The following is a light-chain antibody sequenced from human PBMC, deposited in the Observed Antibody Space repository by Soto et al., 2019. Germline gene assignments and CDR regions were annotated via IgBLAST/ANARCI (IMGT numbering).Light chain of an antibody. V-gene: IGKV3-20*01. CDR3: QQYGTSPWT. Sequence: EIVLTQSPGTLSLSPGEGATLSCRASQSVGSNYLAWFQQKPGQSPRLLIFAASKRVAGIPDRISGSGSGSDFSLTISRLEPEDSAVYYCQQYGTSPWTFGQGTKVEIK. CDR1: QSVGSNY. CDR2: AAS. J-gene: IGKJ1*01.